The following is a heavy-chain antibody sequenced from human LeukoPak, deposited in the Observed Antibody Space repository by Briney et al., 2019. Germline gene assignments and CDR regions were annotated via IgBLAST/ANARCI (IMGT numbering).Heavy chain of an antibody. J-gene: IGHJ5*02. CDR3: ATIETDNSGYHWFDP. CDR1: AVSISSDAYY. Sequence: PSETLSLTCTVSAVSISSDAYYWAWVRQPPGKGLEWIGIVYYTGRPYYNPSLQSLLILFVDTSQNQFSLKHSPVTAADTAVYYCATIETDNSGYHWFDPWGQGTLVTVSS. CDR2: VYYTGRP. V-gene: IGHV4-39*01. D-gene: IGHD3-22*01.